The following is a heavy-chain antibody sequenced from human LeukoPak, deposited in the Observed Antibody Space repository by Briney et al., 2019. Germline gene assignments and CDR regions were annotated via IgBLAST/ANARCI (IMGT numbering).Heavy chain of an antibody. J-gene: IGHJ3*02. CDR2: IKQDGSEK. D-gene: IGHD6-6*01. CDR3: ARGGIAARTDAFDI. CDR1: GFTFSSYW. V-gene: IGHV3-7*01. Sequence: PGGSLRLSCAASGFTFSSYWMSWVRQAPGKGLEWVANIKQDGSEKYYVDSVKGRFTISRDNAKNSLYLQMNSLRAEDTAVYYCARGGIAARTDAFDIWGQGTMVTVSS.